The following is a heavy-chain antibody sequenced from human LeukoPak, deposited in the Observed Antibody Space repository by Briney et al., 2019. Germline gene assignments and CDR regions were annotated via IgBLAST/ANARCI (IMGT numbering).Heavy chain of an antibody. V-gene: IGHV4-38-2*02. Sequence: TSETLSLTCIVFGYSVSSGYYWGWIRQPPGKGLEWIGSIYHSGSTYYNPSLNSRVTISVDTSKKNQFSLNLSSVTAADTAVYYCARVFGYGDYFDYWGQGTLVTVSS. CDR1: GYSVSSGYY. D-gene: IGHD3-16*01. J-gene: IGHJ4*02. CDR2: IYHSGST. CDR3: ARVFGYGDYFDY.